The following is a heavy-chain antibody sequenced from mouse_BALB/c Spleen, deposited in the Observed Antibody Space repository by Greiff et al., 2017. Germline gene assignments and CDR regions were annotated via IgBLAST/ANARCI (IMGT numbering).Heavy chain of an antibody. CDR3: AYGSAWFAY. Sequence: VKLMESGAELMKPGDSVKISCTATGFTFSSYWIEWVKQRPGHGLEWIGEILPGSGSTNYNEKITGKAKFTADTSSNTAYMQLSSLTSEDSAVYYCAYGSAWFAYWGQGTLVTVSA. D-gene: IGHD1-2*01. V-gene: IGHV1-9*01. J-gene: IGHJ3*01. CDR2: ILPGSGST. CDR1: GFTFSSYW.